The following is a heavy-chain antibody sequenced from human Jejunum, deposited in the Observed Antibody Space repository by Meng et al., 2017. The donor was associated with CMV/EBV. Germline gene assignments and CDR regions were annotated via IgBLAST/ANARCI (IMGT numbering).Heavy chain of an antibody. D-gene: IGHD4-17*01. CDR3: ARGNYGFDY. CDR1: GCPCGAYY. J-gene: IGHJ4*02. CDR2: ITGSGSTI. V-gene: IGHV3-11*01. Sequence: LRLSCAGSGCPCGAYYMSWFRQGPGKGLEWISYITGSGSTIYYADSVKGRFTISRDNAKNSLYLQMNSLRADDTAVYYCARGNYGFDYWGQGTLVTVSS.